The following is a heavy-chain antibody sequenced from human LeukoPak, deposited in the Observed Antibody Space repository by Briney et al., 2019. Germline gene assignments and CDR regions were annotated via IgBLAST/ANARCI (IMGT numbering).Heavy chain of an antibody. CDR1: EFTFSSYW. CDR2: INTDGSST. D-gene: IGHD2-2*01. Sequence: GGSLRLSCAASEFTFSSYWMHWVRQGPGKGLVWVSRINTDGSSTRYADSVEGRFTISRDNAKNTLYLQMNSLRAEDTAVYYCARESGFCSSTSCYRPEDYWGQGTLVTVSS. J-gene: IGHJ4*02. CDR3: ARESGFCSSTSCYRPEDY. V-gene: IGHV3-74*01.